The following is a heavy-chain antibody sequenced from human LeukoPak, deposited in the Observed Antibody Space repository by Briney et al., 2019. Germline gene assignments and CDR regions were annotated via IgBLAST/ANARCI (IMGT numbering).Heavy chain of an antibody. J-gene: IGHJ4*02. CDR1: GYTFTSYG. CDR3: ARGYYYDSSGEHIRTGPFDY. V-gene: IGHV1-18*01. D-gene: IGHD3-22*01. CDR2: ISAYNGDT. Sequence: GASLKVSCKASGYTFTSYGISWVRQAPGQGLEWMGWISAYNGDTHYAQKLQGRVTMTTDTSTSTANMELRSLRSDATAVYYCARGYYYDSSGEHIRTGPFDYWGQGTLATVSS.